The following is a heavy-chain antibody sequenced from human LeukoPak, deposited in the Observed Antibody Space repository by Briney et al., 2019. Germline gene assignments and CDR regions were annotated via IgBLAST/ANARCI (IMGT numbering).Heavy chain of an antibody. CDR3: ARTRGFLESYFDY. CDR2: IYYSGST. Sequence: SSETLSLTCTVSGGSISSYYWSWIRQPPGKGLEWIGYIYYSGSTNYNPSLKSRVTISVDTSKNQFSLKLSSVTAADTAVYYCARTRGFLESYFDYWGQGTLVTVSP. J-gene: IGHJ4*02. D-gene: IGHD3-3*01. V-gene: IGHV4-59*08. CDR1: GGSISSYY.